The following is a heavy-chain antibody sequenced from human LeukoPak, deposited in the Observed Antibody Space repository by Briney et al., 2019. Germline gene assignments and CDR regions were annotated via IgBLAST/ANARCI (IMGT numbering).Heavy chain of an antibody. D-gene: IGHD5-24*01. J-gene: IGHJ4*02. CDR3: AKDGRWRQGVFDY. CDR1: GFTFSSYG. CDR2: ISYDGSNK. V-gene: IGHV3-30*18. Sequence: PGGSLRLSCAASGFTFSSYGMHWVRQAPGKGLEWVAVISYDGSNKYYADSVKGRFTISRDNSKNTLYLQMNSLRAEDTAVYYCAKDGRWRQGVFDYWGQGTLVTVSS.